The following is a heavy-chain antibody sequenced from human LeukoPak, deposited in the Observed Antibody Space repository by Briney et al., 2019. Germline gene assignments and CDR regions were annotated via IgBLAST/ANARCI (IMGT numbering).Heavy chain of an antibody. CDR1: GGCISSYY. J-gene: IGHJ3*02. V-gene: IGHV4-59*08. Sequence: SETLSLTCTVSGGCISSYYWSWIRQPPGKGLEWIGYIYYSGSTNYNPSLKSRVTISVDTSKNQFSLKLSSVTAADTAVYYCARHHHATYYYDSSGYDAFDIWGQGTMVTVSS. CDR2: IYYSGST. CDR3: ARHHHATYYYDSSGYDAFDI. D-gene: IGHD3-22*01.